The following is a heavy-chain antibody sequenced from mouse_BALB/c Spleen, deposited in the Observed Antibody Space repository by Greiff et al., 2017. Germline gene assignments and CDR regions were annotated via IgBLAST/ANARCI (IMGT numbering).Heavy chain of an antibody. Sequence: EVHLVESGGGLVKLGGSLKLSCAASGFTFSSYYMSWVRQTPEKRLELVAAINSNGGSTYYPDTVKGGFTISRDNAKNTLYLQMSSLKSEDTALYYCARRVWLRRESAMDYWGQGTSVTVSS. J-gene: IGHJ4*01. CDR1: GFTFSSYY. D-gene: IGHD2-2*01. CDR2: INSNGGST. CDR3: ARRVWLRRESAMDY. V-gene: IGHV5-6-2*01.